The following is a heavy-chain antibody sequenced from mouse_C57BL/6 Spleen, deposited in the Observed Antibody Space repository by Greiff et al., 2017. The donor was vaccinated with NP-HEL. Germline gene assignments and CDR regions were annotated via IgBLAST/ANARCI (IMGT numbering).Heavy chain of an antibody. J-gene: IGHJ3*01. CDR1: GFTFSSYT. CDR3: ATHEKDYYYCSSPY. CDR2: ISGGGGNT. Sequence: DVQLVESGGGLVKPGGSLKLSCAASGFTFSSYTMSWVRQTPEKRLEWVATISGGGGNTYYPDSVKGRFTISRDNAKNTLYLQMSSLRSEDTALYYCATHEKDYYYCSSPYWGQGTLVTVSA. D-gene: IGHD1-1*01. V-gene: IGHV5-9*01.